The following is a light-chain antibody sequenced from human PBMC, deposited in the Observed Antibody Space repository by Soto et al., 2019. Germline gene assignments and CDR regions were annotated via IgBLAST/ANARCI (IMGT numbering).Light chain of an antibody. Sequence: QSALTQPASVSGSPGQSITISCTGTSSDVGSYNLVSWYQHHPGKAPKLIISEVTNRPSGVSDRFSGSKSGNTASLTISGLQAEDEADYYCASLTTTNFVFGSGTKLTVL. J-gene: IGLJ1*01. CDR1: SSDVGSYNL. CDR2: EVT. V-gene: IGLV2-14*02. CDR3: ASLTTTNFV.